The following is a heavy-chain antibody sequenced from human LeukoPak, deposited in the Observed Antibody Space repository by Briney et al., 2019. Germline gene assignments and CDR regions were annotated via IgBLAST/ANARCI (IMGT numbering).Heavy chain of an antibody. D-gene: IGHD1-1*01. Sequence: ASVKVSCKASGGTFSSYTISWVRQAPGQGLEWMGRIIPILGIANYAQKFQGRVTITADKSTSTAYMELSSLRSEDTAVYYCARAQLERPYGDWFDPWGQGTLVTVSS. CDR1: GGTFSSYT. CDR2: IIPILGIA. V-gene: IGHV1-69*02. J-gene: IGHJ5*02. CDR3: ARAQLERPYGDWFDP.